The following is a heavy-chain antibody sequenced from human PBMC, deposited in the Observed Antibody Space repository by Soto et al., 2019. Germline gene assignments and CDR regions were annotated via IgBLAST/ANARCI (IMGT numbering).Heavy chain of an antibody. Sequence: GASVKVSCKASGYTFTGYYMHWVRQAPGQGLEWMGWINPNSGGTNYAQKFQGRVTMTRDTSKNQFSLKLSPVTAADTAVYYCARACSSTRCSAYPYYYGMDVWGQGTTVTVSS. CDR3: ARACSSTRCSAYPYYYGMDV. CDR2: INPNSGGT. V-gene: IGHV1-2*02. J-gene: IGHJ6*02. CDR1: GYTFTGYY. D-gene: IGHD2-2*01.